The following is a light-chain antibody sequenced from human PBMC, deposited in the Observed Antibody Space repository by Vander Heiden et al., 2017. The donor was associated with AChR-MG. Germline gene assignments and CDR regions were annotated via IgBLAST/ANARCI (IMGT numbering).Light chain of an antibody. CDR3: QQYNSYPFT. CDR1: QSISSW. CDR2: KAS. Sequence: DIQMTQSPSTLSASVGDRVTITCRASQSISSWLAWYQQKPGKAPKLLIYKASSLESGVPSSFSGSGSGTEFTLTISSLQPDDFATYYCQQYNSYPFTFGPWTKVDIK. J-gene: IGKJ3*01. V-gene: IGKV1-5*03.